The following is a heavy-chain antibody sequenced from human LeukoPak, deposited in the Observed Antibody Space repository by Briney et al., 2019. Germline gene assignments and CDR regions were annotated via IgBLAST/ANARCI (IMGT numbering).Heavy chain of an antibody. CDR2: IYYSGST. CDR1: GGSISSSSYY. CDR3: ARPRDYYGSGTNYFDY. J-gene: IGHJ4*02. Sequence: PSETLSLTCTVSGGSISSSSYYWGWIRQPPGKGLEWIGSIYYSGSTYYNPSLKSRVTISVDTSKNQFSPKLSSVTAADTAVYYCARPRDYYGSGTNYFDYWGQGTLVTVSS. D-gene: IGHD3-10*01. V-gene: IGHV4-39*01.